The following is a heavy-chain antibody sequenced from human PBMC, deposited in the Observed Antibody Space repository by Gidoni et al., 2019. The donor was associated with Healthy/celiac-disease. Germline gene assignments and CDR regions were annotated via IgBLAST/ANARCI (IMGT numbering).Heavy chain of an antibody. Sequence: QVQLQQWGAGLLKPSETLSLTCAVYVGSFSGYYWSWIRQPPGKGLEWIGEINHSGSTNYNPSLKSRVTISVDTSKNQFSLKLSSVTAADTAVYYCARVSLRSSGWEYYYYYYGMDVWGQGTTVTVSS. D-gene: IGHD6-19*01. CDR2: INHSGST. J-gene: IGHJ6*02. CDR3: ARVSLRSSGWEYYYYYYGMDV. CDR1: VGSFSGYY. V-gene: IGHV4-34*01.